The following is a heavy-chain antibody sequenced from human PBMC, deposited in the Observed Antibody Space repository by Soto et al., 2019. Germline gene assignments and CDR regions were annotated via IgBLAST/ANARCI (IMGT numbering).Heavy chain of an antibody. Sequence: ASVKVSCKVSGYTLTELSMHWVRQAPGKGLEWMGGFDPEDGETIYAQKFQGRVTMTEDTSTDTAYMELSSLRSEDTAVYYCTVPDCRGGSCYPPYDAFDIWGQGTMVTFS. CDR2: FDPEDGET. D-gene: IGHD2-15*01. CDR1: GYTLTELS. CDR3: TVPDCRGGSCYPPYDAFDI. J-gene: IGHJ3*02. V-gene: IGHV1-24*01.